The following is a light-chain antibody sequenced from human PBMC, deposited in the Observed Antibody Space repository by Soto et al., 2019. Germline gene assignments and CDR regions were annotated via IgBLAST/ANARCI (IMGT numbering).Light chain of an antibody. CDR3: QQYNKWST. V-gene: IGKV3-15*01. CDR1: QSVSSN. Sequence: EIVMTQSPATLSVSPGERATLSCRASQSVSSNLGWYQQKPGQAPRLLIYGASTRATGIPARFSGSGSGTEFTLTISSLQSEDFAVYYCQQYNKWSTFGQGTKLEIK. J-gene: IGKJ2*02. CDR2: GAS.